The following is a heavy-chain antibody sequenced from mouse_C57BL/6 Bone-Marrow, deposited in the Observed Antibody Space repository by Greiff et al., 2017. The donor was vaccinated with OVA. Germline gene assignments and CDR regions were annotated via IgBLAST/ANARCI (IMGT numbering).Heavy chain of an antibody. J-gene: IGHJ4*01. CDR3: AREKSNYAMDY. D-gene: IGHD1-3*01. V-gene: IGHV5-4*01. CDR1: GFTFSSYA. Sequence: EVKLEESGGGLVKPGGSLKLSCAASGFTFSSYAMSWVRQTPEKRLEWVATISDGGSYTYYPDNVKGRFTIARDNAKNNLYLQRSHLKSEDTAMYYCAREKSNYAMDYWGQGTSVTVSS. CDR2: ISDGGSYT.